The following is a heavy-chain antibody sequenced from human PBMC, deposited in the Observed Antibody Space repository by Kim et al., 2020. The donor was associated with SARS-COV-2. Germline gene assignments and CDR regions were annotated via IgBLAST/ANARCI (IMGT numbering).Heavy chain of an antibody. D-gene: IGHD5-12*01. CDR2: ISKNGGMT. CDR1: GLTFSRYA. V-gene: IGHV3-64D*06. J-gene: IGHJ4*02. CDR3: VGRDGYNL. Sequence: GGSLRLSCSGSGLTFSRYAMHWVRQAPGKGLEYVSAISKNGGMTYYADSVRGRFTISRDNSKNMLYLQMSSLRAEDTAVYYCVGRDGYNLGGQGTLVTVSS.